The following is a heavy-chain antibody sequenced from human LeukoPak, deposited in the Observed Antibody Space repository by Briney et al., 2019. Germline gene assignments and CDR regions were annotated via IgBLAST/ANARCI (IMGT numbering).Heavy chain of an antibody. Sequence: ASVKVSCKASGGTFSSYAISWVRQAPGQGLEWMGGIIPLFGTADYIQKFQGRVTITADESTNTAYMELSSLRSEGTAVYYCAGGTKEDCSSSSCDWGDAFAIWGQGTMVTVSS. CDR3: AGGTKEDCSSSSCDWGDAFAI. V-gene: IGHV1-69*13. CDR2: IIPLFGTA. D-gene: IGHD2-2*01. CDR1: GGTFSSYA. J-gene: IGHJ3*02.